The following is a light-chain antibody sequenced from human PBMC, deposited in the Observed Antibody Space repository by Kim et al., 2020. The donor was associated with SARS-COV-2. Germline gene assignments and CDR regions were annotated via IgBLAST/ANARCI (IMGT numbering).Light chain of an antibody. CDR1: SSNIGSNN. CDR2: SNN. Sequence: QSVLTQPPSASGTPGQRVTISCSGSSSNIGSNNVVWYQQFPGAAPNVLIHSNNQRPSGIPDQFSGSRSGTSASLAISGLQSGDEADYYCAVWDDSLKQGVFGGGTQLTVL. J-gene: IGLJ3*02. V-gene: IGLV1-44*01. CDR3: AVWDDSLKQGV.